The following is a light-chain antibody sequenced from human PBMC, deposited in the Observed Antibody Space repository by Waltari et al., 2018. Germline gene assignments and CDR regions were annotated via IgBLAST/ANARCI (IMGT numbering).Light chain of an antibody. Sequence: QSALTQPASVSGSPGQSLTISCTGTSSDVGGYNYVSWYQQHPGKAPKLMIFDVSNRPSGVSNRFSGSKSGNTASLTISGLQAEDEADYYCSSYISSSTLEVFGGGTRLTVL. CDR1: SSDVGGYNY. V-gene: IGLV2-14*03. CDR2: DVS. CDR3: SSYISSSTLEV. J-gene: IGLJ3*02.